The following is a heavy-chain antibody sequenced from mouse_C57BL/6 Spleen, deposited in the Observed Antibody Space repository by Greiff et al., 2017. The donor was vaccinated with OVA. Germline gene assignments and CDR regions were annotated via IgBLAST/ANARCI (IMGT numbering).Heavy chain of an antibody. V-gene: IGHV1-64*01. D-gene: IGHD3-2*02. CDR3: ARETAQALFAY. CDR1: GYTFTSYW. Sequence: VQLQQPGAELVKPGASVKLSCKASGYTFTSYWMHWVKQRPGQGLEWIGMIHPNSGSTNYNEKFKSKATLTVDKSSSTAYRQRSSLTSEDSAVYYCARETAQALFAYWGQGTLVTVSA. CDR2: IHPNSGST. J-gene: IGHJ3*01.